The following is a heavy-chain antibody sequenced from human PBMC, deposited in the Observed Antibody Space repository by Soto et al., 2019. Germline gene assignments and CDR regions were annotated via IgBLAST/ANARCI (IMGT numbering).Heavy chain of an antibody. CDR3: AKDDSDFWSVYEACDI. D-gene: IGHD3-3*01. J-gene: IGHJ3*02. CDR2: ISGSVGST. Sequence: GGSLRLSCAASGFTFSSYAMSWVRQAPGKGLEWVSAISGSVGSTYYSDSVKGRFTISSDNSKNTLYLQMISLRAEDTAVYYCAKDDSDFWSVYEACDIWGQGTMVTVSS. CDR1: GFTFSSYA. V-gene: IGHV3-23*01.